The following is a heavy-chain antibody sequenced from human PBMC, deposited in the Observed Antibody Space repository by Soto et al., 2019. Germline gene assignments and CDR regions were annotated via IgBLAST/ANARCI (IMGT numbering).Heavy chain of an antibody. CDR2: INPSGGTT. CDR3: ARAGVRYFDWLLGGDYYYGMDV. CDR1: GYTFTSYY. Sequence: ASVKVSCKASGYTFTSYYMHWVRQAPGQGLEWMGIINPSGGTTNYAPKFQGRVTMTGDTSTSTAYMELSSLRSEDTAVYYCARAGVRYFDWLLGGDYYYGMDVWGQGTTVTVS. D-gene: IGHD3-9*01. V-gene: IGHV1-46*01. J-gene: IGHJ6*02.